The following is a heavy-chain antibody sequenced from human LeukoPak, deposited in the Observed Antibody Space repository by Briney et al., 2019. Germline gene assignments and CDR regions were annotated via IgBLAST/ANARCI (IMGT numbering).Heavy chain of an antibody. D-gene: IGHD2-21*02. CDR1: GFTVSSRY. CDR3: ARGESSDCTCIDY. V-gene: IGHV3-53*01. CDR2: IHGDGST. J-gene: IGHJ4*02. Sequence: PGGSLRLSCAASGFTVSSRYMSWVRQAPGKGLDWVSVIHGDGSTYYADSVKGRFTISRDNSKNTLYLQMNSLRAEDTAVYYCARGESSDCTCIDYRGQGTLVSVSS.